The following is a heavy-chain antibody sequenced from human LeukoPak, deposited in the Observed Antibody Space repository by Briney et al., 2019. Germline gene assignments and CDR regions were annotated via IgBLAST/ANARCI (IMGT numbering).Heavy chain of an antibody. D-gene: IGHD3-22*01. J-gene: IGHJ4*02. CDR2: ISSSASTR. V-gene: IGHV3-11*04. CDR1: GFTFSDYY. Sequence: GGSLRLSCAASGFTFSDYYMSWIRQAPGKGLEWISYISSSASTRNYADSVKGRFTISRDNAKNSLHLQIKSLRAEDTAVYYCARGGSDSRGYFVYCFDYWGQGTLVTVSS. CDR3: ARGGSDSRGYFVYCFDY.